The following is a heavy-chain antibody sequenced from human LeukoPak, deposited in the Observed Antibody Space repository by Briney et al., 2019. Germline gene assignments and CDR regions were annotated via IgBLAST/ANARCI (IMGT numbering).Heavy chain of an antibody. Sequence: GGSLRLSCAASGFTFSSYAMSWVRQAPGKGLEWVSAISGSGGSTYYAASVKGRFTISRDNSKNTLYLQMNSLRAEDTAVYYCAKDISYCGGDCPWGYYFDYWGQGTLVTVSS. J-gene: IGHJ4*02. D-gene: IGHD2-21*02. CDR3: AKDISYCGGDCPWGYYFDY. CDR1: GFTFSSYA. V-gene: IGHV3-23*01. CDR2: ISGSGGST.